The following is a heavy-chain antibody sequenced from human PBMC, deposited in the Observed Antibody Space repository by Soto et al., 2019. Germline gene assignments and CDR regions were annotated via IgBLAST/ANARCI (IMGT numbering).Heavy chain of an antibody. V-gene: IGHV4-4*02. CDR2: IYHDGST. CDR1: GGSISSSHW. Sequence: QVQLQESGPGLVKPSGTLSLTCAVSGGSISSSHWWSWVRQPPGKGLEWIGEIYHDGSTNYNASLKSRLTIAVDKSKNQFSLKLKSMTVADTAVYYCASLYGDYDAWGQGALVTVSS. D-gene: IGHD4-17*01. J-gene: IGHJ5*02. CDR3: ASLYGDYDA.